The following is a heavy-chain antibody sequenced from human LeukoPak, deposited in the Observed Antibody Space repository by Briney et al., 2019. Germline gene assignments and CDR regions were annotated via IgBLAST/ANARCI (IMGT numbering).Heavy chain of an antibody. J-gene: IGHJ5*02. CDR1: GGSISSYY. V-gene: IGHV4-4*07. D-gene: IGHD3-22*01. Sequence: SETLSLTCTVSGGSISSYYWNWIRQPAGKGLEWIGRIYTSGSTNYNPSLKSRVTMSVDTSKNQFSLKLSSVTAADTAVYYCARDRGSGYYILGWFDPWGQGTLVTVSS. CDR3: ARDRGSGYYILGWFDP. CDR2: IYTSGST.